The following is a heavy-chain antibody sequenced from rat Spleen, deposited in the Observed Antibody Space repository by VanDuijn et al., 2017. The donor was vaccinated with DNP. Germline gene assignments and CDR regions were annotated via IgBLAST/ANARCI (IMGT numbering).Heavy chain of an antibody. CDR1: GYTFSYYD. V-gene: IGHV5-7*01. CDR3: TRGGSYFGDWFGY. D-gene: IGHD4-3*01. Sequence: EVQLVESGGGLVQPGRSLKLSCAASGYTFSYYDMAWVRQAPKKGLEWVATISHDDRTISYRDSVKGRFTISRDNARSILYLQMDSLRSEDTATYFCTRGGSYFGDWFGYWGQGNLVTVSS. CDR2: ISHDDRTI. J-gene: IGHJ3*01.